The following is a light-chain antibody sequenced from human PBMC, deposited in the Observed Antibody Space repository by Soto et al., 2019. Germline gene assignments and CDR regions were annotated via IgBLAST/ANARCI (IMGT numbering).Light chain of an antibody. V-gene: IGKV3-20*01. CDR2: GAS. Sequence: EIVSTQSPGTLSLSPGDRATLSCTASQTVSSTDLAWYQQRAGQAPRLLIFGASSRATGIPDRFSGSGSGTDFSLTISRLEPEDFAVYYCQQYVSSRLIFGGGAKVEIK. CDR3: QQYVSSRLI. CDR1: QTVSSTD. J-gene: IGKJ4*01.